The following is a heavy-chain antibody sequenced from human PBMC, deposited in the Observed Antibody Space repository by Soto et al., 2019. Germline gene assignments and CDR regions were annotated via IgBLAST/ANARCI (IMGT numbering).Heavy chain of an antibody. CDR3: ARGPSYSDSYFDY. CDR1: GVTFSSYG. CDR2: ISYDGTNK. Sequence: GGSLRLSCAASGVTFSSYGIHWVRQAPGRGLEWVAVISYDGTNKYYADSVEGRFTISRDNSKNTVYLQMNSLRLEDTAVYYCARGPSYSDSYFDYWGQGTLVTVSS. V-gene: IGHV3-30*03. J-gene: IGHJ4*02. D-gene: IGHD4-17*01.